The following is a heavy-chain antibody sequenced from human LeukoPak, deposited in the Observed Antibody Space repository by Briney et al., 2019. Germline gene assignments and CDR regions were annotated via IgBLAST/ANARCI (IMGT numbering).Heavy chain of an antibody. Sequence: GGSLRLSCAASGFTFSSYCIHWVRQAPGKGLVWVSRINSDGSSTSYADSVKGLFPISRDNAKNTLYLQMKRLRGEDKAVYCCARGGVTTVVTHYYYGMDVWGPGDTVTVSS. CDR3: ARGGVTTVVTHYYYGMDV. D-gene: IGHD4-23*01. CDR1: GFTFSSYC. CDR2: INSDGSST. J-gene: IGHJ6*02. V-gene: IGHV3-74*01.